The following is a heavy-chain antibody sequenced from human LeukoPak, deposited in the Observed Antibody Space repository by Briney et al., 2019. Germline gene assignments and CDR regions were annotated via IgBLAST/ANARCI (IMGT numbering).Heavy chain of an antibody. CDR1: VSSISSHS. CDR3: ARGGLWFGLDP. J-gene: IGHJ5*02. V-gene: IGHV4-4*07. Sequence: SETRYVTCTVCVSSISSHSWSWNRQPAGKRLEWIGHMYTSGNSNYNPSLNSRVTMSVDTSKNQVSLKLSSVTAADTAVYFCARGGLWFGLDPWGQGTLVTVSS. CDR2: MYTSGNS. D-gene: IGHD3-10*01.